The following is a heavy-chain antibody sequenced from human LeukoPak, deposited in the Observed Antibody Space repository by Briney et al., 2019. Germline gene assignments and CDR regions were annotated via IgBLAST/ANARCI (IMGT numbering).Heavy chain of an antibody. CDR2: ISGSGGST. CDR1: GFTFSSYA. CDR3: AKVGGSSWYGDY. Sequence: PGGSLRLSCAASGFTFSSYAMSWVRQAPGKGLEWVSAISGSGGSTYYADSVKGRFTISRDNSKNTLYLRMNSLRAEDTAVYYCAKVGGSSWYGDYWGQGTLVTVSS. D-gene: IGHD6-13*01. V-gene: IGHV3-23*01. J-gene: IGHJ4*02.